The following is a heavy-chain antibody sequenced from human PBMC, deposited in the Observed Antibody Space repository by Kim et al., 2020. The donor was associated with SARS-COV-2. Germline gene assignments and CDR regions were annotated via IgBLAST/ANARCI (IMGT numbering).Heavy chain of an antibody. J-gene: IGHJ4*02. CDR3: ARGLRGSTYFDY. D-gene: IGHD5-12*01. V-gene: IGHV3-21*01. CDR2: ISSSSSYI. Sequence: GGSLRLSCAASGFTFSSYSMNWVRQAPGKGLEWVSSISSSSSYIYYADSVKGRFTISRDNAKNSLYLQMNSLRAEDTAVYYCARGLRGSTYFDYWGQGTLVTVSS. CDR1: GFTFSSYS.